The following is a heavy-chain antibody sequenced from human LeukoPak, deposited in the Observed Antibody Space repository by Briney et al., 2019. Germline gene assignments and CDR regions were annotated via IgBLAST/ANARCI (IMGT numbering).Heavy chain of an antibody. CDR1: GFTFDDYA. CDR3: AARGGVVVPAAFDY. J-gene: IGHJ4*02. V-gene: IGHV3-9*01. D-gene: IGHD2-2*01. Sequence: GGSLRLSCAASGFTFDDYAMPWVRQAPGKGLEWVSGISWNSGSIGYADSVKGRFTISRDNAKNSLYLQMNSLRAEDTALYYCAARGGVVVPAAFDYWGQGTLVTVSS. CDR2: ISWNSGSI.